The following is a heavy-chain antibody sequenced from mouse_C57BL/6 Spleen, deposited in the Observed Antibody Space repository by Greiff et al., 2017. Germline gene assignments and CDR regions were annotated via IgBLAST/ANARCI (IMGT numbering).Heavy chain of an antibody. CDR3: TRKELREGFAY. D-gene: IGHD1-1*01. CDR2: IDPETGGT. J-gene: IGHJ3*01. CDR1: GYTFTDYD. V-gene: IGHV1-15*01. Sequence: VKLQESGAELVRPGASVTLSCKASGYTFTDYDMHWVKQTPVHGLEWIGAIDPETGGTAYNQKFKGKAILTADKSSSTAYMELRSLTSEDSAVYYCTRKELREGFAYWGQGTLVTVSA.